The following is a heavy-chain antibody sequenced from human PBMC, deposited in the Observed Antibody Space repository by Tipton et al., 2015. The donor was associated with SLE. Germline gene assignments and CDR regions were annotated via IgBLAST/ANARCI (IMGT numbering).Heavy chain of an antibody. J-gene: IGHJ5*02. D-gene: IGHD2-21*01. V-gene: IGHV4-39*07. CDR3: VRGHPHIVVLIGGGWFDP. CDR1: GGSISSSSYY. CDR2: IYYSGST. Sequence: TLSLTCTVSGGSISSSSYYWGWIRQPPGKGLEWIGSIYYSGSTNYNPSLKSRVTISEDTSKNQFSLKLTSVTAADTAIYYCVRGHPHIVVLIGGGWFDPWGQGTLVTVSS.